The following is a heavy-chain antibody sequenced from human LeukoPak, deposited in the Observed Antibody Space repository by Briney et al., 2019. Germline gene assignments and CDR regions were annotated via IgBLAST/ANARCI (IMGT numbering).Heavy chain of an antibody. D-gene: IGHD2-2*01. Sequence: PGGSLRLSWAASGFTYSSYEMNWVRQAPGKGLEWVSYISSSGSTIYYADSVKGRFTISRDNAKNSLYLQMNSLRAEDTAVYYCARDCVVVVPAAMLGRDYYYYYGMDVWGKGTTVTVSS. J-gene: IGHJ6*04. CDR2: ISSSGSTI. CDR1: GFTYSSYE. V-gene: IGHV3-48*03. CDR3: ARDCVVVVPAAMLGRDYYYYYGMDV.